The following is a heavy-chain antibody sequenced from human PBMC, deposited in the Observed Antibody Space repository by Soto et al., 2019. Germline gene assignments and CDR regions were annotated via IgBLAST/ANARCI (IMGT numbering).Heavy chain of an antibody. Sequence: EVQLVQSGAEVKKPGESLQISCKGSGYSFTSYWIGWVRQMPGKGLEWMGIIYPGDSDTRYSPSFQGQVTISADKSISTAYLQWSSLKASDTAMYYCARHPRYYDILTGYPHYYYYYYGMDVWGQGTTVTVSS. CDR3: ARHPRYYDILTGYPHYYYYYYGMDV. CDR2: IYPGDSDT. D-gene: IGHD3-9*01. CDR1: GYSFTSYW. V-gene: IGHV5-51*01. J-gene: IGHJ6*02.